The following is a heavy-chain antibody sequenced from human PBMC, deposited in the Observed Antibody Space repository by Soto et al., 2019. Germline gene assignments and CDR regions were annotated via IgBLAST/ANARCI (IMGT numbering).Heavy chain of an antibody. CDR1: GGSFSGYY. D-gene: IGHD2-21*02. CDR2: INHSGST. J-gene: IGHJ4*02. Sequence: QVQLQQWGAGLLKPSETLSLTCAVYGGSFSGYYWSWIRQPPGKGLEWIGEINHSGSTNYNPSLKSRVTLSVDTSKNQFSLKLSSVTAADTAVYYCARACGGDCNFDYWGQGTLVTVSS. CDR3: ARACGGDCNFDY. V-gene: IGHV4-34*01.